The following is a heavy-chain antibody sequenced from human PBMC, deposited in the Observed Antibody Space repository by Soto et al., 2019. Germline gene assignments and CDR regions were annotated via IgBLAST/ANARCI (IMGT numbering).Heavy chain of an antibody. CDR1: GGSISSYY. CDR2: IYTSGST. V-gene: IGHV4-4*07. D-gene: IGHD3-22*01. Sequence: SETLSLTCTVSGGSISSYYWSWIRQPAGKGLEWVGRIYTSGSTNYNPAPKSRVTMSVDTSKNQFSLKLSSVTAADTAVYYCARDGHYYDSSGYYQDPIFRFDPWGQGTRVTVS. J-gene: IGHJ5*02. CDR3: ARDGHYYDSSGYYQDPIFRFDP.